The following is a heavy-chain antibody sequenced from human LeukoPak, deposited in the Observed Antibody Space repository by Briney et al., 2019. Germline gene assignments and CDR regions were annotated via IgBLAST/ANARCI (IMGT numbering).Heavy chain of an antibody. CDR1: GGSINNYY. CDR3: ARAGSGPGDY. CDR2: IYYSGST. D-gene: IGHD6-19*01. Sequence: SETLSLTCIVSGGSINNYYWCWIRQPPGKGLEWIGYIYYSGSTNYNPSLKSRVTISVDTSKNQFSLKLNYVTAADTAVYYCARAGSGPGDYWGQGTLVTVSS. V-gene: IGHV4-59*01. J-gene: IGHJ4*02.